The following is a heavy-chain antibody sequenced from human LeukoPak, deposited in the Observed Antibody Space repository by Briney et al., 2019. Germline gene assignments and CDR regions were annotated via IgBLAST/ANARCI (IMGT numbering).Heavy chain of an antibody. D-gene: IGHD3-10*01. J-gene: IGHJ4*02. CDR3: ARAGYYGSGSLDY. CDR2: IYHSGSS. CDR1: GGSISSNY. Sequence: SETLSLTCTVSGGSISSNYWRWIRQPPGKGLEWIGDIYHSGSSNYNPSLKSRVTISVDTSKNQFSLKLSSVTAADTAVYYCARAGYYGSGSLDYWGQGTLVTVSS. V-gene: IGHV4-59*01.